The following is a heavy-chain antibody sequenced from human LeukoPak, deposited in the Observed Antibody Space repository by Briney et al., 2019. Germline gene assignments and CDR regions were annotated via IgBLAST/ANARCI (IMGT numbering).Heavy chain of an antibody. Sequence: PGTSLRLSCTASGFSISGDAMHWDRQAPGKGLQWVADISFDGKNKYYADSVKGRFTISRDNSKNTLYLQMNSLRTDDTALFYCARETHDALDLWGPGTLVTVSS. CDR3: ARETHDALDL. CDR2: ISFDGKNK. CDR1: GFSISGDA. V-gene: IGHV3-30*04. J-gene: IGHJ3*01.